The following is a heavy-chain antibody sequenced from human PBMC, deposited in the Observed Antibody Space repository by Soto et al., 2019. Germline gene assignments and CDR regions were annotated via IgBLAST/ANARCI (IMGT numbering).Heavy chain of an antibody. V-gene: IGHV2-5*01. CDR1: GFPLSARGVG. Sequence: SGPTLVNPTETLTLTCTVSGFPLSARGVGVGWIRQPPGKALEWLAIIYWNDDKRYSPSLKSRLTITKDTSKSQVILTMTNTDPVDTAKYYCAHSPWGAAPDYWGQGTLVTVSS. D-gene: IGHD3-16*01. CDR3: AHSPWGAAPDY. J-gene: IGHJ4*02. CDR2: IYWNDDK.